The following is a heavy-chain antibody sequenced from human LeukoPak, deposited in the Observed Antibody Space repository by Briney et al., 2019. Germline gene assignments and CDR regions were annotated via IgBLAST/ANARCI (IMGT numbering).Heavy chain of an antibody. CDR2: IRYDGSNK. Sequence: GGSLRLSCAASGFTFSSYGMHWVRQAPGKGLEWVAFIRYDGSNKYYADSVKGRFTISRDNSKNTLYLQMNSLRAEDTAVYYCAKDLQYCSSTSCYGGYDYWGQGTLVTVSS. J-gene: IGHJ4*02. D-gene: IGHD2-2*01. CDR1: GFTFSSYG. CDR3: AKDLQYCSSTSCYGGYDY. V-gene: IGHV3-30*02.